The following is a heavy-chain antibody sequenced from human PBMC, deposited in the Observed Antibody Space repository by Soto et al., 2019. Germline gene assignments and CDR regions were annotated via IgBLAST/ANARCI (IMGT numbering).Heavy chain of an antibody. D-gene: IGHD3-22*01. CDR3: AHLTYYYDSSGYYSRAEYFQH. CDR2: IYWDDDK. Sequence: QITLKESGPTLVKPTQTLTLTCTFSGFSLSTSGVGVGWIRQPPGKALEWLALIYWDDDKRYSPSLKSRLTITKDASKAQVVLTRTNMDPVDTATYYCAHLTYYYDSSGYYSRAEYFQHWGQGTLVTVAS. J-gene: IGHJ1*01. CDR1: GFSLSTSGVG. V-gene: IGHV2-5*02.